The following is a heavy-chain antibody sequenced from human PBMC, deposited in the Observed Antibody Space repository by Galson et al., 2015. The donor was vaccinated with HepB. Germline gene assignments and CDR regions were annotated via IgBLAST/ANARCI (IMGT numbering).Heavy chain of an antibody. V-gene: IGHV1-18*01. J-gene: IGHJ3*02. D-gene: IGHD6-6*01. CDR2: ISTYSGNT. Sequence: SVKVSCKGSGCTFAAYGIVWVRQAPGQGLEWMGWISTYSGNTNYAQNLQGRVTMTRDTSTSTAFMELRGLTSDDTAVYYCAREYSSSSTWDIWGQGTLVTVS. CDR3: AREYSSSSTWDI. CDR1: GCTFAAYG.